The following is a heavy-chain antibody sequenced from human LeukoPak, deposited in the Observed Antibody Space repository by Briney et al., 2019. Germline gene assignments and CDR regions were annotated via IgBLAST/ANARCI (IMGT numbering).Heavy chain of an antibody. Sequence: GGPLRLSCAASGFSFSSYVMTGVREAPGKTLVEFSGLNGTGGRIYYVDSVKGRFTISRDNFHSTLYLEMNSLRVEDTAVYYCAKAGLSYDSSGLDYWGQGALVIVSS. D-gene: IGHD3-22*01. J-gene: IGHJ4*02. CDR2: LNGTGGRI. V-gene: IGHV3-23*01. CDR3: AKAGLSYDSSGLDY. CDR1: GFSFSSYV.